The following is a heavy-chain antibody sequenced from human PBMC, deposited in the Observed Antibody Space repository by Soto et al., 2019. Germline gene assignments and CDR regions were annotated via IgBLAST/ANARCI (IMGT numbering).Heavy chain of an antibody. CDR2: MNPNSGNT. J-gene: IGHJ6*02. D-gene: IGHD3-9*01. Sequence: GASVKVSCKASGATLDTFINYGINWVRQATGQGLEWMGWMNPNSGNTGYAQKFQGSVTMTRNTSISTAYMELSSLRSEDTAVYYCARERTTISMDVWGQGTTVTVSS. CDR3: ARERTTISMDV. CDR1: GATLDTFINYG. V-gene: IGHV1-8*02.